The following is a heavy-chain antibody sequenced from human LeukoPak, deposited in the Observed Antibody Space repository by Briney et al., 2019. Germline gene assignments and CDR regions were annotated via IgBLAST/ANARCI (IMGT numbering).Heavy chain of an antibody. V-gene: IGHV4-4*07. CDR1: GGSIISYY. J-gene: IGHJ5*02. D-gene: IGHD6-19*01. Sequence: SETLSLNCTVSGGSIISYYWSWIRQPAGKGLEWIGRIYTSGSTNYNPSLKSRVTISVDTSKNQFSLKLSSVTAADTAVYYCARRSGYSSGWYTGPFTWFDPWGQGPLVTVSS. CDR3: ARRSGYSSGWYTGPFTWFDP. CDR2: IYTSGST.